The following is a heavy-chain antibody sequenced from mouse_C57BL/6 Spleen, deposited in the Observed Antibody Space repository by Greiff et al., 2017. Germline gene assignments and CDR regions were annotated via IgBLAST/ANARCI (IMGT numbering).Heavy chain of an antibody. CDR1: GFAFNTSA. Sequence: EVKVIESGGGLVQPKGSLKISCAASGFAFNTSAMHWVRQAPGKGLEWVARIRSESSNYETYYDDEVKDRFTISIDDSQSMIYLQMNNLKTEDKAVYYCVRCYDDYYHSYAMDYWGQGTSVTVSS. J-gene: IGHJ4*01. CDR2: IRSESSNYET. CDR3: VRCYDDYYHSYAMDY. V-gene: IGHV10-3*01. D-gene: IGHD2-3*01.